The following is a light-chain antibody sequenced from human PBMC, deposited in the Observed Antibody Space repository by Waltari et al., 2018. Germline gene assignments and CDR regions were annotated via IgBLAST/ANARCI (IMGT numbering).Light chain of an antibody. V-gene: IGKV3-11*01. Sequence: EIVLTQSPATLSLSPGERATLSCRASQSVSSYLAGYQQKPGQAPRLLIYDASNRATGIPARFSGSGSGTDFTLTISSLEPEDFAVYYCQQRSNWPAGTFGQGTRLEIK. CDR2: DAS. CDR1: QSVSSY. CDR3: QQRSNWPAGT. J-gene: IGKJ5*01.